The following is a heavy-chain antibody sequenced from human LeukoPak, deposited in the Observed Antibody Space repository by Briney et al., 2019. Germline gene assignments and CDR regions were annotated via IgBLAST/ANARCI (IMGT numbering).Heavy chain of an antibody. J-gene: IGHJ4*02. V-gene: IGHV3-15*01. CDR1: GFTFSNAY. D-gene: IGHD1-26*01. Sequence: GGSLRLSCATSGFTFSNAYMNWVRQAPGKGLEWVGRIKSETDGGTTDYAAPVGDRFIISRDDSNNTVYLQMNSLKSEDTAVYYCTTAKYGTLFDFWGLGTLVTVSS. CDR3: TTAKYGTLFDF. CDR2: IKSETDGGTT.